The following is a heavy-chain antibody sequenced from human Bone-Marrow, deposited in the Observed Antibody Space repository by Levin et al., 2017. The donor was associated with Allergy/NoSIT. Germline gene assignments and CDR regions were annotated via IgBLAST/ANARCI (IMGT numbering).Heavy chain of an antibody. CDR1: GDSISSSSYY. V-gene: IGHV4-39*01. CDR2: IDYGGSI. J-gene: IGHJ5*02. Sequence: SETLSLTCTVSGDSISSSSYYWGWIRQPPGKGLEWIGSIDYGGSIYYNPSLKSRVTISVDTSKNQFSLKLPSVTAAAPALSYCARLLGTDLGDCAGDCRNWFDPWGQGTLVTVSS. D-gene: IGHD2-21*02. CDR3: ARLLGTDLGDCAGDCRNWFDP.